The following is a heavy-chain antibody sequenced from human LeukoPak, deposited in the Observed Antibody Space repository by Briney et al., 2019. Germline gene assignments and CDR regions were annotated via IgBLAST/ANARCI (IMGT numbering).Heavy chain of an antibody. CDR3: ARDPITMVRGVIIMTNDAFDI. D-gene: IGHD3-10*01. J-gene: IGHJ3*02. CDR2: ISWNSGSI. V-gene: IGHV3-9*01. Sequence: GGSLRLSCAASGFTFDDYAMHWVRQAPGKGLEWVSGISWNSGSIGYADSVKGRFTISRDNAKNSLYLQMNSLRAEDTAVYYCARDPITMVRGVIIMTNDAFDIWGQGTMVTVSS. CDR1: GFTFDDYA.